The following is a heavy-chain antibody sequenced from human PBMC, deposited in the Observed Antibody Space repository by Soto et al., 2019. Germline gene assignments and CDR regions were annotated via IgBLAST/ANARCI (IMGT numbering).Heavy chain of an antibody. V-gene: IGHV4-30-2*01. CDR2: IYHSGST. J-gene: IGHJ4*02. CDR3: ARGITTVTTVDY. D-gene: IGHD4-17*01. CDR1: GGSISSGGYS. Sequence: QLQLQESGSGLVKPSQTLSLTCAVSGGSISSGGYSCNWIRQPPGKGLEWIGYIYHSGSTYYNPSLKSRVTISVDRSKNQFSLKLSSVPAADTAVYYCARGITTVTTVDYWCQGTLVTVSS.